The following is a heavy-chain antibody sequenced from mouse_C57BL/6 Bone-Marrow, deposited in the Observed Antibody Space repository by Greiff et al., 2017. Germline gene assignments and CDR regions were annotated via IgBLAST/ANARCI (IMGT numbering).Heavy chain of an antibody. V-gene: IGHV1-42*01. CDR2: INPSTGGT. J-gene: IGHJ4*01. CDR1: GYSFTGYY. Sequence: EVQLQQSGPELVKPGASVKISCKASGYSFTGYYMNWVKQSPEKSLEWIGEINPSTGGTTYNQKFKAKATLTVDKSSSTAYMQLKSLTSEDSAVYYCATRLDAMDYWGQGTSVTVSS. D-gene: IGHD2-4*01. CDR3: ATRLDAMDY.